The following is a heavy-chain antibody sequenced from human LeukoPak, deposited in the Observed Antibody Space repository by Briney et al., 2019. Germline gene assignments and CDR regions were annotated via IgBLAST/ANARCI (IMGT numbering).Heavy chain of an antibody. CDR2: ISSSGGRT. D-gene: IGHD3-10*01. CDR3: VKDRTGTYTLDY. J-gene: IGHJ4*02. CDR1: GFTFSTYA. Sequence: PGGSLRLSCAASGFTFSTYAMHWVRQAPGKGLEYVSAISSSGGRTYYANSVKDRFTISRDISTNTLYLQMGSLRAEDTAVYYCVKDRTGTYTLDYWGQGTLVTVSS. V-gene: IGHV3-64*01.